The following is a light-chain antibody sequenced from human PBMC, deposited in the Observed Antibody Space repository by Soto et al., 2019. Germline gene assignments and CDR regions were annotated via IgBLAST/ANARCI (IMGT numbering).Light chain of an antibody. V-gene: IGKV3-11*01. CDR3: QQHINWPLT. CDR2: DAS. J-gene: IGKJ4*01. Sequence: EIVLTQSPATLSLSPGERATLSCSGSQSVSSYLAWYQQKPGQAPRLLIYDASNRATGIPARFSGSGSGADFTLTISSLEPEDFALYYCQQHINWPLTFGGGTKVDIK. CDR1: QSVSSY.